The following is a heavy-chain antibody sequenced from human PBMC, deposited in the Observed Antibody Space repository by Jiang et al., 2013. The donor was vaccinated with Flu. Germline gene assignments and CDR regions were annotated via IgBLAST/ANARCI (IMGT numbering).Heavy chain of an antibody. CDR1: GFTFGDYG. J-gene: IGHJ4*02. D-gene: IGHD3-10*01. CDR3: SSRSRQRCYNNTSGYCDY. Sequence: VQLLESGGGLVQPGRSLSLSCTGSGFTFGDYGMNWFRQAPGKGLEWVGFIGSKLYGARREYAASVRGRFTISRDDSTSVAFLQMNSLKTEDTALYYCSSRSRQRCYNNTSGYCDYVGPGSPGPPSPQ. CDR2: IGSKLYGARR. V-gene: IGHV3-49*03.